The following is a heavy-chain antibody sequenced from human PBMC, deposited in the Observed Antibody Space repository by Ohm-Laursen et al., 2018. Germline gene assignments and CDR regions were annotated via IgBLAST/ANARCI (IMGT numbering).Heavy chain of an antibody. V-gene: IGHV3-48*01. CDR3: ARGGTKPDDSSGPKDY. CDR1: GFTFSTYT. Sequence: GSLRLSCAASGFTFSTYTMNWVRQAPGEGLEWISYVSTSGKIIHYADSVKGRFTISRDNARNSLFLQMNSLRVEDTAIYYCARGGTKPDDSSGPKDYWGQGTLVTVSS. CDR2: VSTSGKII. D-gene: IGHD3-22*01. J-gene: IGHJ4*02.